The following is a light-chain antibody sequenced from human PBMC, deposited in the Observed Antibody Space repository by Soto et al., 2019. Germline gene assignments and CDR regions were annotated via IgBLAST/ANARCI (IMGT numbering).Light chain of an antibody. CDR1: QSISRW. CDR2: DVS. CDR3: QQYNTFWT. Sequence: DIQMTQSPSTLSASVGDRVTITCRASQSISRWLVWYQQKPGKAPKLLIYDVSSLQSGVPSRFSGSGSGTEFTLTISSLQPDDSATYYCQQYNTFWTFGQGTKVDIK. J-gene: IGKJ1*01. V-gene: IGKV1-5*01.